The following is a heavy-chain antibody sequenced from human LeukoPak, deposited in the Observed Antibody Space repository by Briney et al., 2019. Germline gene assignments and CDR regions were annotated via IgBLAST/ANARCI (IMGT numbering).Heavy chain of an antibody. J-gene: IGHJ3*02. CDR2: INSNSGTT. V-gene: IGHV1-2*02. CDR3: ARAPRRDGYNFLVMWAFDI. D-gene: IGHD5-24*01. Sequence: ASVKVSCKTSGYTFTGYYIHWVRQAPGQGLEWMGWINSNSGTTTYAQKFQGRVTMTRDTSISTAYMELSRLRSDDAAVYYCARAPRRDGYNFLVMWAFDIWGQGTMVTVSS. CDR1: GYTFTGYY.